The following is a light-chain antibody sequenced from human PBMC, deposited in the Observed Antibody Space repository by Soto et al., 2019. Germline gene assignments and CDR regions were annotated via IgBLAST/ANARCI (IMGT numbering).Light chain of an antibody. CDR3: QQANSFPIT. V-gene: IGKV1-5*01. CDR1: QSISSW. J-gene: IGKJ5*01. CDR2: DAS. Sequence: DIQMTQSPSTLSASVGDRFTITCRASQSISSWLAWYQQKPGKAPKLLIYDASSLESGVPSRFSGSGSGTKFTLTVSSLQPEDFATYYCQQANSFPITFGQGTRLEIK.